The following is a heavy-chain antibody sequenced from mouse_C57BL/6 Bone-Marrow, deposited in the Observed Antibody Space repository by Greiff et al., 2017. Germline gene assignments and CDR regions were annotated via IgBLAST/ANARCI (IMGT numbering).Heavy chain of an antibody. V-gene: IGHV1-63*01. CDR2: IYPGGGYT. D-gene: IGHD1-1*01. CDR3: ARERYYGSYFDY. Sequence: QVQLKQSGAELVRPGTSVTMSCKASGYTFTNYWIGWAKQRPGHGLEWIGDIYPGGGYTNYNEKFKGKATLTADKSSSTAYMQFSSLTSEDSAIYYCARERYYGSYFDYWGQGTTLTVSS. CDR1: GYTFTNYW. J-gene: IGHJ2*01.